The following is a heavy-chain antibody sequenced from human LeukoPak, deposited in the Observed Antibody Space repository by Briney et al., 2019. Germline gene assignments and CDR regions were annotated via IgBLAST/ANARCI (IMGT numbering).Heavy chain of an antibody. J-gene: IGHJ3*02. Sequence: GSLRLSCTASGFTFGDYAMTWVRQAPGKGLEWVGFIRSKEYGGTTEYAASVKGSFSISRDDSKRIAYLQMNSLRAEDTAVYYCAKLWSNIAAAVGLYIWGQGTMVTVSS. D-gene: IGHD6-13*01. CDR3: AKLWSNIAAAVGLYI. CDR2: IRSKEYGGTT. V-gene: IGHV3-49*04. CDR1: GFTFGDYA.